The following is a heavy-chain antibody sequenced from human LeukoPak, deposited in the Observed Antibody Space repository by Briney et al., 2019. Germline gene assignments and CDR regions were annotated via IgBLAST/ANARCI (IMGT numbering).Heavy chain of an antibody. CDR1: GGSISSGDYY. CDR2: MYYSGST. Sequence: SETLSLTCTVSGGSISSGDYYWSWIRQPPGKGLEWIAYMYYSGSTYYNPSLKSRVTMSADTSKNQLSLKLSSVTAADTAVYYCARPYYYGSRIDPWGQGILVTVSS. V-gene: IGHV4-30-4*01. D-gene: IGHD3-22*01. CDR3: ARPYYYGSRIDP. J-gene: IGHJ5*02.